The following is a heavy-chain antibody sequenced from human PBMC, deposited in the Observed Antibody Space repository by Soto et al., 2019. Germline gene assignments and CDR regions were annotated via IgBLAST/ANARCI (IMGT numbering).Heavy chain of an antibody. J-gene: IGHJ5*02. CDR3: ARDVPHNWLAL. CDR2: INRDANDI. V-gene: IGHV3-74*01. D-gene: IGHD3-10*02. Sequence: EVQLVESGGGLVQPGGSLRLSCEASRGAFGDYWMHWVRQAPGKGLVWVSRINRDANDIIYADSVTGRCTASRDNAKNMVILQMASLSGADKAVYYWARDVPHNWLALWGQGTLVTVSS. CDR1: RGAFGDYW.